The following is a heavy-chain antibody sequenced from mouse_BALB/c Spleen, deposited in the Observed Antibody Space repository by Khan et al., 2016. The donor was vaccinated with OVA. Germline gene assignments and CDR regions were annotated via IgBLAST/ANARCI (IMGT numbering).Heavy chain of an antibody. CDR3: ARQGGGYFSWFAY. D-gene: IGHD2-3*01. CDR2: ILPGSDSP. J-gene: IGHJ3*01. Sequence: QVQLQQSGTELLKPGASVKISCKATGYTFSSYWIEWIKQRTGHGLEWIGEILPGSDSPNYNERFMGKATFTADTSSKTAYMQLSSLTSEDSAVYYWARQGGGYFSWFAYWGQGTLVTVSA. CDR1: GYTFSSYW. V-gene: IGHV1-9*01.